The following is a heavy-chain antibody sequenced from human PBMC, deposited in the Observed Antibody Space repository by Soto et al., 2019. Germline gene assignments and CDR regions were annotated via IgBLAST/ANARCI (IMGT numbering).Heavy chain of an antibody. CDR1: GFTFSSYA. V-gene: IGHV3-30-3*01. CDR3: ATRGPGYSHGFGTTYGY. Sequence: GGSLRLSCAASGFTFSSYAMHWVRQAPGKGLEWVAVISYDVSNKYYADSVKGRFTISRDNSKNTLYLQMNSLRAEDTAVYYCATRGPGYSHGFGTTYGYWGPGTPVTVSS. J-gene: IGHJ4*02. CDR2: ISYDVSNK. D-gene: IGHD5-18*01.